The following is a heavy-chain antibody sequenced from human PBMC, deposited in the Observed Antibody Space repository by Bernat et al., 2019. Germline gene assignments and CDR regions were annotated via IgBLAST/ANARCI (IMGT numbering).Heavy chain of an antibody. J-gene: IGHJ4*03. Sequence: EVQLVESGGGLVQPGGSLRLSCAASGFTFSNYWMHWIRQAPGKGLMWISRINGDGGGTNYAAAVKGRFTISRDEAKNTLYMQMSRLRVEDTAVYYCAREAYYNSLDYWDPGSLPIVSS. CDR2: INGDGGGT. CDR3: AREAYYNSLDY. V-gene: IGHV3-74*01. CDR1: GFTFSNYW. D-gene: IGHD1-26*01.